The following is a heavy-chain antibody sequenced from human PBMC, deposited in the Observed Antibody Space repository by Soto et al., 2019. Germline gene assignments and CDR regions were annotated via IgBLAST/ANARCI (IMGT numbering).Heavy chain of an antibody. D-gene: IGHD3-10*01. Sequence: SETLSLTCAVYGGSFSGYYWSWIRQPPGKGLEWIGEINHSGSTNYNPSLKSRVTISVDTSKNQFTLKLSSATAAYTAGYNCARVRYYYGSWSYYHYYYYYYGMDVWGQGTTVTVSS. CDR2: INHSGST. V-gene: IGHV4-34*01. CDR1: GGSFSGYY. CDR3: ARVRYYYGSWSYYHYYYYYYGMDV. J-gene: IGHJ6*02.